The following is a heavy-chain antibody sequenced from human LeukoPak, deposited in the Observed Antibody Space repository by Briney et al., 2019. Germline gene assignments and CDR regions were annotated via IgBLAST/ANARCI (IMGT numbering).Heavy chain of an antibody. Sequence: SVKVSCKASGGTINNYAISWVRQAPGQGLEWMGGIIPIFGTANYAQKFQGRVTITADKSTSTAYMELSSLRSEDTAVYYCASRSYCSGGSCKSFYYYYMDVWGKGTTVTVSS. CDR2: IIPIFGTA. V-gene: IGHV1-69*06. J-gene: IGHJ6*03. CDR3: ASRSYCSGGSCKSFYYYYMDV. D-gene: IGHD2-15*01. CDR1: GGTINNYA.